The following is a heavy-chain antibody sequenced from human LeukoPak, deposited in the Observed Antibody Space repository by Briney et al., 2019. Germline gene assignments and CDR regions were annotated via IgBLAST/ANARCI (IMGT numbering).Heavy chain of an antibody. CDR1: GGTFTSYV. Sequence: SVKVSCKASGGTFTSYVISWVRQAPGQGLEWMGRSIPIFGIAKYTQKCQCRVTITTDESTSTAYMELSSLRSEDTAVYYCARGTRTSIQLWLSFDYWGQGTLVTVSS. CDR3: ARGTRTSIQLWLSFDY. CDR2: SIPIFGIA. J-gene: IGHJ4*02. V-gene: IGHV1-69*05. D-gene: IGHD5-18*01.